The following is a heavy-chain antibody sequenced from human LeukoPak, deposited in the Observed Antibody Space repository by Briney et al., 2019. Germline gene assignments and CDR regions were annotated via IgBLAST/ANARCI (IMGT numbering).Heavy chain of an antibody. V-gene: IGHV3-7*01. CDR2: IKGDGSEK. Sequence: GGSLRLSCVASGFTFSNYWMSWVRQAPGKGLEWVANIKGDGSEKYYVDSVKGRFTISRDNTKNSLYLQMSSLRAEDTAVYYCAKGVSKNPWGQGTLVTVSS. J-gene: IGHJ5*02. CDR3: AKGVSKNP. CDR1: GFTFSNYW.